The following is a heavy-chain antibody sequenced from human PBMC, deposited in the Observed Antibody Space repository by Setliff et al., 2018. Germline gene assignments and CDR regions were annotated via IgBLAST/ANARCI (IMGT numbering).Heavy chain of an antibody. CDR3: ARGGGSYRAGNSRPTYWFDP. V-gene: IGHV1-2*02. Sequence: ASVKVSCKTSGYPFIEHYVNWVRQAPGQGLEWMGWIRPNGGGTHYAQKFQGRVTMTRDTANSTVYMDLSSLTSDDTAIYYCARGGGSYRAGNSRPTYWFDPWGQGTLVTVSS. CDR2: IRPNGGGT. CDR1: GYPFIEHY. D-gene: IGHD2-21*01. J-gene: IGHJ5*02.